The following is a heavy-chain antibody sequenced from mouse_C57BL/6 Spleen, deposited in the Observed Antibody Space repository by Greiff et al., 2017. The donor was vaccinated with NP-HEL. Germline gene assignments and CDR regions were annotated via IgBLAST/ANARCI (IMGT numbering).Heavy chain of an antibody. CDR3: ARFYYDYNWYFDV. J-gene: IGHJ1*03. CDR2: IHPNSGST. D-gene: IGHD2-4*01. CDR1: GYTFTSYW. V-gene: IGHV1-64*01. Sequence: QVQLQQPGAELVKPGASVKLSCKASGYTFTSYWMHWVKQRPGQGLEWIGMIHPNSGSTNYNEKFKSKATLTVEKSYTTAYMQLSSLTSEASAVYYCARFYYDYNWYFDVWGTGTTVTVSS.